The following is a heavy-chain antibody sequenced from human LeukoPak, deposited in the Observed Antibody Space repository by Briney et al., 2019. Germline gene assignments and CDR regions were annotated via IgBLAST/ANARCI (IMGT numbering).Heavy chain of an antibody. Sequence: SETLSLTCSVSSGFISNYYWSWIRQPAGKGLEWIGRISTSGNTNYSPSLKSRVTMSVDTSNNQFFLNLKSVTAADTAVYYCARDSRYYHFWSGYLDYWGQGALVTVSS. CDR3: ARDSRYYHFWSGYLDY. CDR2: ISTSGNT. J-gene: IGHJ4*02. D-gene: IGHD3-3*01. V-gene: IGHV4-4*07. CDR1: SGFISNYY.